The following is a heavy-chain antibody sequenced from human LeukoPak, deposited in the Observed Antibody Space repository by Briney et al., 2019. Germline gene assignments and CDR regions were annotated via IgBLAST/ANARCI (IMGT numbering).Heavy chain of an antibody. Sequence: SQTLSLTCTVSGGSISSGSYYWSWIRQPAGKGLEWIGRIYTSGSTNYNPSLKSRVTISVDTSKNQFSLKLSSVTAADTAMYYCARGGGGDYEEYFQHWGQGTLVTVSS. CDR3: ARGGGGDYEEYFQH. CDR2: IYTSGST. CDR1: GGSISSGSYY. V-gene: IGHV4-61*02. D-gene: IGHD4-17*01. J-gene: IGHJ1*01.